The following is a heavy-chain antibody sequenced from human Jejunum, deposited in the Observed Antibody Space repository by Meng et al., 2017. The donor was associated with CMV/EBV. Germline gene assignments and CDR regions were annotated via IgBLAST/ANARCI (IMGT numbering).Heavy chain of an antibody. Sequence: EYTFIDYYMHWVRQAPGQGLEWMGWINPNTGDTNYAQKFQGRVTMTRDMSINTVYMELTRLRSDDTAVYYCAKDGGSYLDYYLDYWGQGTLVTVSS. V-gene: IGHV1-2*02. CDR2: INPNTGDT. CDR1: EYTFIDYY. D-gene: IGHD1-26*01. CDR3: AKDGGSYLDYYLDY. J-gene: IGHJ4*02.